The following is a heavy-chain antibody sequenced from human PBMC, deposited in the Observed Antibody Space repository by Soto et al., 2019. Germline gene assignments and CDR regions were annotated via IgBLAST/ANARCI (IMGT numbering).Heavy chain of an antibody. CDR1: GFTFSSYG. CDR3: AKDGHRGTFDY. D-gene: IGHD3-16*01. J-gene: IGHJ4*02. V-gene: IGHV3-30*18. CDR2: ISYDGSNK. Sequence: QVQLVESGGGVVQPGRSLRLSCAASGFTFSSYGMHWVRQAPGKGLEWVAVISYDGSNKYYADSVKGRFTISRDNSKNTLYLQMNSLRAEDTAVYYCAKDGHRGTFDYWGQGNLVTVSS.